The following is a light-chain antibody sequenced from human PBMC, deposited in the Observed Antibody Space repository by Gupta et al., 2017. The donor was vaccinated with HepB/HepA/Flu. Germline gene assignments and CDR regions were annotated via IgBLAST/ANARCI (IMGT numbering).Light chain of an antibody. CDR1: SLRSYY. CDR3: KSRDSSGNHVV. CDR2: GKN. J-gene: IGLJ2*01. Sequence: SSELTQDPAVSVALGQTVRITCQGDSLRSYYANWYQQKPGQAPVLVIYGKNNRPSGIPDRLSGSSSGNTASVTITGAQAEDEADYYCKSRDSSGNHVVFGGGTKLTGL. V-gene: IGLV3-19*01.